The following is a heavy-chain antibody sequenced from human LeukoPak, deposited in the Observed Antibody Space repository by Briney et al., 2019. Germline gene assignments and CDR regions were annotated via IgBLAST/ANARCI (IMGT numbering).Heavy chain of an antibody. CDR1: GFTFSSYE. V-gene: IGHV3-48*03. D-gene: IGHD6-13*01. CDR3: ARDPTAGSK. Sequence: GGSLRLSCAASGFTFSSYEMNWVRQAPGKGLEWVSYISSGGSTTYYADSAKGRFTISRDNAKNSLYLQMNSLRAEDTAVYYCARDPTAGSKWGQGTLVTVSS. J-gene: IGHJ4*02. CDR2: ISSGGSTT.